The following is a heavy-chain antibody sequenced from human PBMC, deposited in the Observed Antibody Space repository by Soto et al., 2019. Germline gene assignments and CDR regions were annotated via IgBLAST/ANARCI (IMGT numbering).Heavy chain of an antibody. CDR3: ARDAPYLLDAFEM. D-gene: IGHD1-26*01. J-gene: IGHJ3*02. CDR1: ADSISSYY. V-gene: IGHV4-59*01. Sequence: QVQLQESGPGLVKPSETLSLTCTVSADSISSYYWSWIRQPPGKGLEWIGYIYRSGSANYNPSLPRRVTISVDTSKNQISLNLRSVTAADTAVYYCARDAPYLLDAFEMWGQGTVVTVSS. CDR2: IYRSGSA.